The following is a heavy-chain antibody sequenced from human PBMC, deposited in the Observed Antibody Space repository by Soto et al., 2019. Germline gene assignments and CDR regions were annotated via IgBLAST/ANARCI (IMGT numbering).Heavy chain of an antibody. CDR3: ARALNYSNYDF. D-gene: IGHD4-4*01. V-gene: IGHV5-51*01. CDR1: GYNFVRHW. Sequence: PGESLKISCEVSGYNFVRHWIAWVRQMPGKGLEWVASIYPGDSETRYSPSFQGLVTISADKSITTAYLQWTNLKASDTAIYYCARALNYSNYDFWGQGTLVTVSS. J-gene: IGHJ4*02. CDR2: IYPGDSET.